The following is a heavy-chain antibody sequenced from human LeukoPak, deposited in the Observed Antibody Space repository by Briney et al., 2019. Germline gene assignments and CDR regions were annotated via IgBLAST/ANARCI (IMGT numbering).Heavy chain of an antibody. D-gene: IGHD5-18*01. Sequence: GGSLRLSCAASGFTFDDYAMHWVRQTPREGLEWVSDMSWNSGNIGYADSVKGRFTISRDNARNSLYLQMNSLRAEDTALYYCAKDITHDTVMFSFASWGQGTLVTVSS. V-gene: IGHV3-9*01. CDR1: GFTFDDYA. J-gene: IGHJ4*02. CDR2: MSWNSGNI. CDR3: AKDITHDTVMFSFAS.